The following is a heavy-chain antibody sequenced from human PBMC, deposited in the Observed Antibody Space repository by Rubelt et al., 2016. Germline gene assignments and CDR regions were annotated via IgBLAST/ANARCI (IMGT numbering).Heavy chain of an antibody. CDR2: ISGSGGST. J-gene: IGHJ5*02. Sequence: EVQLVESGGGLVQPGGSLRLSCAASGFTFSSYAMSWVRQAPGKGLEWVSAISGSGGSTYYADSVKGRFTISRDNSKNTLYLQMNSLRAEDTAVYYCATHGGYSYGYDDGNWFDPWGQGTLVTVSS. V-gene: IGHV3-23*04. D-gene: IGHD5-18*01. CDR1: GFTFSSYA. CDR3: ATHGGYSYGYDDGNWFDP.